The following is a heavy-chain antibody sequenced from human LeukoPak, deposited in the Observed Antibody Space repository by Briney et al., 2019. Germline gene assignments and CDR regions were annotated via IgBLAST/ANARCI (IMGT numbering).Heavy chain of an antibody. Sequence: PGGSLRLSCAASGFSFSTYGMHWVRQAPGKGLEWGAFVRSDGNTKYYADSVKGRFTISRDNSKNTLYLEMNSLRAEDTAVYYCAKGLGYCSSTSCYGGKYYYMDVWGKGTTVTVSS. V-gene: IGHV3-30*02. J-gene: IGHJ6*03. D-gene: IGHD2-2*01. CDR2: VRSDGNTK. CDR1: GFSFSTYG. CDR3: AKGLGYCSSTSCYGGKYYYMDV.